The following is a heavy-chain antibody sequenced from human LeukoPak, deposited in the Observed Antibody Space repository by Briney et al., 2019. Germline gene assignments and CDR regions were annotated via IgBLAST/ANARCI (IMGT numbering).Heavy chain of an antibody. CDR3: ARHPFATPFDY. CDR1: GGSISDNY. CDR2: AYYSGHT. Sequence: SETLSLTCTVSGGSISDNYWSWIRQPPGKGLEWIGYAYYSGHTNYNSSLKSRVTMSLDTSKSQFSLRLSSVTAADTAVYFCARHPFATPFDYWGPGTLVTVSS. V-gene: IGHV4-59*08. J-gene: IGHJ4*02. D-gene: IGHD2-15*01.